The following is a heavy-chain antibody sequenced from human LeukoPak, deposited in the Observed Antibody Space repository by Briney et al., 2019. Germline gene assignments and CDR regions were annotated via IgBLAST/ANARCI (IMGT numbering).Heavy chain of an antibody. CDR2: INHSGST. J-gene: IGHJ5*02. CDR3: ARGRYDFRSGYNWFDP. CDR1: GGSFSGYY. V-gene: IGHV4-34*01. D-gene: IGHD3-3*01. Sequence: SETLSLTCAVYGGSFSGYYWSWIRQPPGKGLEWIGEINHSGSTNYNPSLKSRVTISVDTSKNQFSLKLSSVTAADTAVYYCARGRYDFRSGYNWFDPWGQGTLVTVSS.